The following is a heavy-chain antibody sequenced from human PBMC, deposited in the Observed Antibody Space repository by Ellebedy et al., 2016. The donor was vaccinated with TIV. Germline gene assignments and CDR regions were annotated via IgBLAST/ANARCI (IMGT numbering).Heavy chain of an antibody. J-gene: IGHJ4*02. CDR1: GFTFSDYY. V-gene: IGHV3-11*06. CDR2: ISSTSSYT. Sequence: GESLKISCAASGFTFSDYYMSWIRQAPGKGLEWVSYISSTSSYTNYTDSVKGRFIISRDNAKNSLYLLMNSLRDEDTAVYYCARNGYEDVWGSYHHDYWGQGTLVTVSS. D-gene: IGHD3-16*02. CDR3: ARNGYEDVWGSYHHDY.